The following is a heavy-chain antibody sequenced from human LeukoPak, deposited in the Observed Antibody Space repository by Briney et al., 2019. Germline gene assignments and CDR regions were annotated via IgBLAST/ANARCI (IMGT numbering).Heavy chain of an antibody. CDR2: IYYSGST. D-gene: IGHD2-15*01. J-gene: IGHJ5*02. CDR3: ARAKGYCSGGSCYSAINWFDP. Sequence: QPSETLSLTCTVSGGSISSGGYYWSWIRKHPGKGLEWIGYIYYSGSTYYNPSLKSRVTISVDTSKNQFSLKLSSVTAADTAVYYCARAKGYCSGGSCYSAINWFDPWGQGTLVTVSS. V-gene: IGHV4-31*03. CDR1: GGSISSGGYY.